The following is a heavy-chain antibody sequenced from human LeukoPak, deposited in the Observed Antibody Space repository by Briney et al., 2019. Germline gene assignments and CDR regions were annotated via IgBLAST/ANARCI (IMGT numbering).Heavy chain of an antibody. CDR3: AGRRLVAFDI. V-gene: IGHV1-18*01. Sequence: ASVKVSCKASGGTFSSYAISWVRQAPGQGLEWMGWISAYNGNTNYAQKLQGRVTMTTDTSTSTAYMELRSLRSDDTAVYYCAGRRLVAFDIWGQGTMVTVSS. J-gene: IGHJ3*02. CDR2: ISAYNGNT. CDR1: GGTFSSYA. D-gene: IGHD2-8*02.